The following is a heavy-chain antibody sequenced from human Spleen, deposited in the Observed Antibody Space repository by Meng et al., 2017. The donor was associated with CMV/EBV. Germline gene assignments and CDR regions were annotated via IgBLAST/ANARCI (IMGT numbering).Heavy chain of an antibody. J-gene: IGHJ6*02. CDR2: INPNSGGT. V-gene: IGHV1-2*02. Sequence: ASVKVSCKASGYTFSGYYMHWVRQAPGEGLEWMGWINPNSGGTSYAQKFQGRVTMTRDTSTSTIYMELSSLRSEDTAVYYCARKPAAIGLGRYYYYYGMDVWGQGTTVTVSS. CDR3: ARKPAAIGLGRYYYYYGMDV. D-gene: IGHD2-2*01. CDR1: GYTFSGYY.